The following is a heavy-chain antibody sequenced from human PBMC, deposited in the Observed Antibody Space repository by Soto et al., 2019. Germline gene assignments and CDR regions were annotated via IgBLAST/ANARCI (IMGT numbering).Heavy chain of an antibody. D-gene: IGHD4-4*01. CDR2: IWYDGSNK. Sequence: PGGALRLSCAASGFTFSNYGMHWVRQAPGKGLEWVAVIWYDGSNKYYADSVKGRFTISRDNSKNTLFLQMNSLRAEDTAVYYCARDPPLGSVTTLYYYYMDVWGKGTPVTVSS. CDR1: GFTFSNYG. CDR3: ARDPPLGSVTTLYYYYMDV. J-gene: IGHJ6*03. V-gene: IGHV3-33*01.